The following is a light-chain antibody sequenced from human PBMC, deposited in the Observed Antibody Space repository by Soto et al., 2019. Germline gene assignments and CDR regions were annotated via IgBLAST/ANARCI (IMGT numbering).Light chain of an antibody. V-gene: IGLV2-14*01. CDR2: EVR. J-gene: IGLJ2*01. CDR1: SSDVGGYRY. CDR3: SSYTSKSSLI. Sequence: QSVLTQPASVSGSPGQSITISCTGTSSDVGGYRYVSWYRQHPGRAPQLIIYEVRNRPSGISFRFSGSKSGNTASLTISGLQAEDEADYYCSSYTSKSSLIFGGGTKLTVL.